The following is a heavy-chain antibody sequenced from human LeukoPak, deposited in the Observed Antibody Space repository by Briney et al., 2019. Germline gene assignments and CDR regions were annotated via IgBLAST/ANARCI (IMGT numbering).Heavy chain of an antibody. CDR2: IYYSGST. CDR3: ARGGWELFDY. V-gene: IGHV4-59*01. Sequence: PSETLSLTCTVSGGSISIYYWSWVRQPPGKVLEWIGYIYYSGSTNYNPSLKSRVTISVDTSKNQFSLKLNSVTAADTAVYYCARGGWELFDYWGQGTLVTVSS. J-gene: IGHJ4*02. D-gene: IGHD1-7*01. CDR1: GGSISIYY.